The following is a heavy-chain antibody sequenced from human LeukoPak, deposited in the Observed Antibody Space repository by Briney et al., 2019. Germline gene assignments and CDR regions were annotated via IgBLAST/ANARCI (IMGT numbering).Heavy chain of an antibody. Sequence: GGSLRLSCTISRLLRFTFKHNDVSWIRQAPGRGLDWVAGLSDGDNDRTYYADSVKGRFIISRDNAKNSLYLQMNSLRAEDTAVYYCARGGRFDYWGQGTLVTVSS. CDR3: ARGGRFDY. CDR2: LSDGDNDRT. V-gene: IGHV3-23*01. CDR1: RLLRFTFKHND. J-gene: IGHJ4*02.